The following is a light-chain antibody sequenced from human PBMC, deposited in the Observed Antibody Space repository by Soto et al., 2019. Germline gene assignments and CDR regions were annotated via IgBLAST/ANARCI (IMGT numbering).Light chain of an antibody. V-gene: IGKV3D-15*01. J-gene: IGKJ1*01. CDR1: QSVSSN. CDR2: DAS. Sequence: EIVMTQSPGTLSVSPGERATLSCRASQSVSSNLAWYQQKPGQAPSLLIYDASNRATGIPARFSGSGSGTDSTLSIRRLEPEDFAVYYCQHYSSLWTFGQGTKVDIK. CDR3: QHYSSLWT.